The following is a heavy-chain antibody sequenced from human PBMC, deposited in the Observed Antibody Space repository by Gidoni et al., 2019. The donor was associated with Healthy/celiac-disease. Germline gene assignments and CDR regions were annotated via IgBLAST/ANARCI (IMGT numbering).Heavy chain of an antibody. CDR1: GGSISSYY. D-gene: IGHD6-19*01. CDR2: ISYSGST. Sequence: QVQLQESGPGLVKPSETLSLTCTVSGGSISSYYWSWIRQPPGKGLEWIGYISYSGSTNYNPSLKSRVTISVDTSKNQFSLKLSSVTAADTAVYYCARETGYSSGGLDYWGQGTLVTVSS. V-gene: IGHV4-59*01. CDR3: ARETGYSSGGLDY. J-gene: IGHJ4*02.